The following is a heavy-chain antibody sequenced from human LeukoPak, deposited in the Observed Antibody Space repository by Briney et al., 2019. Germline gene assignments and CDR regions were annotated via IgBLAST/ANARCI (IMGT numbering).Heavy chain of an antibody. V-gene: IGHV4-31*03. Sequence: SETLSLTCTVSGGSISSDDHYWDWIRHHPGKGLEWIGYIYYSGSSYYNPSLKSRLTISVDTSKNQFSLELTSVTAADTAVYYWARGSYRSGSYNWFDPWGQGTLVTVSS. J-gene: IGHJ5*02. D-gene: IGHD3-10*01. CDR3: ARGSYRSGSYNWFDP. CDR1: GGSISSDDHY. CDR2: IYYSGSS.